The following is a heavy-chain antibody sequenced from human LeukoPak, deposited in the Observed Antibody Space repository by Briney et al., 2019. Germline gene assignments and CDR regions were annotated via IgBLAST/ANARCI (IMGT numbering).Heavy chain of an antibody. D-gene: IGHD3-10*01. CDR2: IISSSSAI. CDR3: ARAASYNYNNRPYLFDS. J-gene: IGHJ4*02. Sequence: GGSLRLSCAASGFTFSSFGMNWVRQAPGKGLEWVSFIISSSSAIYYADSVKGRFTISRDNAKNSLYLQMNSLRAEDTAVYFCARAASYNYNNRPYLFDSWGQGTLVAVSS. CDR1: GFTFSSFG. V-gene: IGHV3-48*04.